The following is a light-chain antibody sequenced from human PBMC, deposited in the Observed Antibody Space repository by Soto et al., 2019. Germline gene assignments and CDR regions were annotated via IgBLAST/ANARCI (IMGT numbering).Light chain of an antibody. Sequence: EIVLTQSPGTLSLSPGERATLSCRASQSFISSYLAWYQQKPGQAPRLLIYSASSRAAGIPDRFSGSGSGTDFTLTISRLEPEDFAVYYCQQYGSSSITFGQGTKVDIK. CDR2: SAS. CDR3: QQYGSSSIT. CDR1: QSFISSY. V-gene: IGKV3-20*01. J-gene: IGKJ1*01.